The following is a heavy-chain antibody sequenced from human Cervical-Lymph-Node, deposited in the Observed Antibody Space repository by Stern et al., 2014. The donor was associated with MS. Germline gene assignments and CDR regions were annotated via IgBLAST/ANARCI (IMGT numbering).Heavy chain of an antibody. CDR3: AREILHYYGSGSYYKRFDY. CDR2: IIPIFGTA. J-gene: IGHJ4*02. D-gene: IGHD3-10*01. CDR1: GGTFSSYA. Sequence: VQLVESGAEVKKPGSSVKVSCKASGGTFSSYAISWVRQAPGQGLEWMGGIIPIFGTANYAQKFQGRVTITADESTSTAYMELSSLRSEDTAVYYCAREILHYYGSGSYYKRFDYWGQGTLVTVSS. V-gene: IGHV1-69*01.